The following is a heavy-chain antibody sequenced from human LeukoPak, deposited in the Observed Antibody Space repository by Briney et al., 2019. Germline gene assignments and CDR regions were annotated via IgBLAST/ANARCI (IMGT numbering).Heavy chain of an antibody. Sequence: SETLSLICTASGAPISRFYWNWVRQPPGKGLEWIGNIYNGVPTFFNPSLKSRVTLSVDTSKTQFSLQLASVTAADTAVYYCVQTTGWPGFDYRGQGILVTVSS. CDR2: IYNGVPT. CDR3: VQTTGWPGFDY. CDR1: GAPISRFY. D-gene: IGHD6-19*01. V-gene: IGHV4-4*09. J-gene: IGHJ4*02.